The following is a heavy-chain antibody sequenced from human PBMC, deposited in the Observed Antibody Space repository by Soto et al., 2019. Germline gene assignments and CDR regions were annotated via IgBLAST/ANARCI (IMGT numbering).Heavy chain of an antibody. CDR1: GGSISSGGYY. Sequence: SETLSLTCTVSGGSISSGGYYWSWIRQHPGKGLEWIGYIYYSGSTYYNPSLKSRVTISVDTSKNQFSLKLSSVTAADTAVYYCARGPAHECSGTNCYKWVFDYWGQGTLVTVSS. CDR2: IYYSGST. J-gene: IGHJ4*02. CDR3: ARGPAHECSGTNCYKWVFDY. V-gene: IGHV4-31*03. D-gene: IGHD2-2*02.